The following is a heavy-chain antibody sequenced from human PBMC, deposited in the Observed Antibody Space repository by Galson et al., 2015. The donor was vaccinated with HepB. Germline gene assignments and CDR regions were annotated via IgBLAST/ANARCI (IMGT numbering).Heavy chain of an antibody. CDR2: INPSGGST. J-gene: IGHJ3*02. CDR3: ARKMNDFWSGYYLSGGRGAFDI. CDR1: GYTFTSYY. V-gene: IGHV1-46*01. D-gene: IGHD3-3*01. Sequence: SVKVSCKASGYTFTSYYMHWVRQAPGQGLEWMGIINPSGGSTSYAQKFQGRVTITADKSTSTAYMELSSLRSEDTAVYYCARKMNDFWSGYYLSGGRGAFDIWGQGTMVTVSS.